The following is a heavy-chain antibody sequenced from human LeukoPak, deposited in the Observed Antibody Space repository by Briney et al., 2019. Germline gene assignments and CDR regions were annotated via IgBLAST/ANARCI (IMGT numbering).Heavy chain of an antibody. V-gene: IGHV4-34*01. Sequence: SETLSLTCAVYGGSFSGYYWSWIRQPPGKGLEWIGEINHSGSTNYNPSLKSRVTISVDTSKNQFSLKLSSVTAADMAVYYCARGLPRIAARFCTDYWGQGTLVTVSS. J-gene: IGHJ4*02. CDR3: ARGLPRIAARFCTDY. CDR1: GGSFSGYY. CDR2: INHSGST. D-gene: IGHD6-6*01.